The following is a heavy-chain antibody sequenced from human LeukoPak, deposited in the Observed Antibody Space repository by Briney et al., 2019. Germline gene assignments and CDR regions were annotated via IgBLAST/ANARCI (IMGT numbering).Heavy chain of an antibody. CDR2: ISSSSSYI. V-gene: IGHV3-21*01. CDR3: ARDPGTTGTTSAFDI. D-gene: IGHD1-1*01. J-gene: IGHJ3*02. CDR1: GFTFSSYS. Sequence: GGSLRLSCAASGFTFSSYSMNWARQAPGKGLEWVSSISSSSSYIYYADSVKGRFTISRDNAKNSLYLRMNSLRAEDTAVYYRARDPGTTGTTSAFDIWGQGTMVTVSS.